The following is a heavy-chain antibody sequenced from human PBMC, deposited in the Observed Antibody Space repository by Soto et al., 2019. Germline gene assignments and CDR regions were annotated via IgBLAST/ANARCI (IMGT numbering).Heavy chain of an antibody. CDR3: ARAPKPYYYDSLINYFDY. V-gene: IGHV1-69*12. D-gene: IGHD3-22*01. CDR1: GGTFNSYA. Sequence: QVQLVQSGAEVKKPGSSVKVSCKASGGTFNSYAVNWVRQAPGQGFEWMGGVIPIVGTADYAHRFQGRVTINADESTSTVYLELSSLRSEDTAVYHCARAPKPYYYDSLINYFDYWGQGTLVTVSS. CDR2: VIPIVGTA. J-gene: IGHJ4*02.